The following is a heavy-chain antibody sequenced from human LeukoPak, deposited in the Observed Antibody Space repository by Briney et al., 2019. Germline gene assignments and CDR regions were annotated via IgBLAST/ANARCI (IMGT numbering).Heavy chain of an antibody. D-gene: IGHD2-2*03. CDR3: ARDGYCSSTSCYPV. CDR1: GYTFTNYG. CDR2: ISAYNGNT. V-gene: IGHV1-18*01. J-gene: IGHJ4*02. Sequence: GASVKVFCKASGYTFTNYGISWVRQAPGQGLEWMGWISAYNGNTNYAQKLQGRVTMTTDTSTTTAYMELRSLRSDDTAVYYCARDGYCSSTSCYPVWGQGTLVTVSS.